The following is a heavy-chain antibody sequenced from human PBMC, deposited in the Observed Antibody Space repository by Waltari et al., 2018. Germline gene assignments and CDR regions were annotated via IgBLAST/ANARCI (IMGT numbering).Heavy chain of an antibody. CDR1: GYTFTSYY. CDR2: SNPSGGST. J-gene: IGHJ3*02. V-gene: IGHV1-46*01. Sequence: QVQLVQSGAEVKKPGASVKVSCKASGYTFTSYYMHWVRQAPGQGLEWMGISNPSGGSTSYAQKFQGRVTMTRDTSTSTVYMELSSLRSEDTAVYYCARKPPADAFDIWGQGTMVTVSS. CDR3: ARKPPADAFDI.